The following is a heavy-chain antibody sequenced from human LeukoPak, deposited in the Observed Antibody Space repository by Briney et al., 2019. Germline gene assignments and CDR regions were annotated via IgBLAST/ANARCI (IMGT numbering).Heavy chain of an antibody. CDR3: VRDKDWGFDS. CDR2: IGTGTSTV. V-gene: IGHV3-48*01. Sequence: PGGSLRLSCAASGFTFTSYTMNWVRQAPGKGLEWVSHIGTGTSTVGYADSIKVRFTISRDNAKNSVDLQMSSLRVDASAVYYCVRDKDWGFDSWGQGTLVTVSS. CDR1: GFTFTSYT. D-gene: IGHD7-27*01. J-gene: IGHJ4*02.